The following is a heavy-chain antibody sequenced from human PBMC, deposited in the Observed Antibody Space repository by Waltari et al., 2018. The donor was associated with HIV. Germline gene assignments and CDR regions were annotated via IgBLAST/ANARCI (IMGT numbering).Heavy chain of an antibody. J-gene: IGHJ5*02. Sequence: AESGGTLIQPGGSLSLSCVDDDFFVNTNYMTWVRQAPGKSLEWVAIIYPGGDTHYSDSVKGRFSLSRDNFRNTVFLQMNNLIFDDTALYFCAKGVRYLGPWGPGTRVTVSS. CDR1: DFFVNTNY. D-gene: IGHD3-9*01. CDR3: AKGVRYLGP. V-gene: IGHV3-53*05. CDR2: IYPGGDT.